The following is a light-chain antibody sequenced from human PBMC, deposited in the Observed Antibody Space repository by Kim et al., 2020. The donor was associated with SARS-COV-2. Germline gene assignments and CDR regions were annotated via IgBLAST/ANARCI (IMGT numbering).Light chain of an antibody. Sequence: EIVLTQSSATLSLSPGERATLSCRASQSVSSYLAWYQQKPGQAPRLLIYDASNRATGIPARFSGSGSGTDFTLTISSLKPEDFAVYYCQQRSNWTFGQGTKVDIK. CDR1: QSVSSY. J-gene: IGKJ1*01. V-gene: IGKV3-11*01. CDR2: DAS. CDR3: QQRSNWT.